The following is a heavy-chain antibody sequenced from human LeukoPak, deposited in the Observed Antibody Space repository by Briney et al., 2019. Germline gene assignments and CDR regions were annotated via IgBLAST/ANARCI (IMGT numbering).Heavy chain of an antibody. CDR2: TYYRSKWYN. D-gene: IGHD2-2*02. CDR1: GDSVSSNSAA. J-gene: IGHJ5*02. Sequence: SQTLSLTCAISGDSVSSNSAAWNWIRQSPSRGLEWLGRTYYRSKWYNDYAVSVKSRITINPDTSKNQFSLQLNSVTPEDTAVYYCAREGGVLEYQLLYTAFDPWGQGTLVTVSS. V-gene: IGHV6-1*01. CDR3: AREGGVLEYQLLYTAFDP.